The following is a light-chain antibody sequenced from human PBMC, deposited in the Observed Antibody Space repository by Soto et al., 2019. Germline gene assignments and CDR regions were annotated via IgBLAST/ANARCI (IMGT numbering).Light chain of an antibody. CDR1: SSDVGAYNF. CDR3: NSYTSSSTDV. CDR2: DVT. J-gene: IGLJ1*01. V-gene: IGLV2-14*01. Sequence: QSVLTQPASVSGSPGQSITISCTGTSSDVGAYNFVSWYQQHPGKAPKLMIYDVTNRPSGVSDRFSGSKSGNMASLSISGLQAEDEADYYCNSYTSSSTDVFGTGTKLTVL.